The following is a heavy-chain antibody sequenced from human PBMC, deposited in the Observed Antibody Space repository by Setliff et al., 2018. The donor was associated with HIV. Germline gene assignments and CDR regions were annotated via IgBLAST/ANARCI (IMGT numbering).Heavy chain of an antibody. J-gene: IGHJ4*02. CDR1: GGSISSGSYY. D-gene: IGHD4-17*01. CDR3: ARDSYGGNFLFDY. V-gene: IGHV4-61*09. Sequence: PSETLSLTCTVSGGSISSGSYYWNWIRQPAGKGLEWIGHIYTSGSTNYNPSLKGRVTISVDTSKNQFSLKLTSVTAADTAVYYCARDSYGGNFLFDYWGQGTLVTVSS. CDR2: IYTSGST.